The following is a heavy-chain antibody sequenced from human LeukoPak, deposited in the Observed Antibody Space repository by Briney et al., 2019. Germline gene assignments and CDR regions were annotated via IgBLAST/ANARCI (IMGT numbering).Heavy chain of an antibody. CDR1: GYTFTSHG. J-gene: IGHJ4*02. CDR3: ARDRAPTTRGIDY. Sequence: ASVKVSCKTSGYTFTSHGISWVRQAPGQGLEWMGWISAYDGSTKYAERFQGRVTMTTDTSTTIASMELRSLTSDDTAVYYCARDRAPTTRGIDYWGQGTLVTVSS. CDR2: ISAYDGST. D-gene: IGHD4-17*01. V-gene: IGHV1-18*01.